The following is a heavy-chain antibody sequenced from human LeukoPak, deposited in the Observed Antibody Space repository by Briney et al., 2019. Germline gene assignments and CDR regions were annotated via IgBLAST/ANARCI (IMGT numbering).Heavy chain of an antibody. J-gene: IGHJ5*02. CDR1: GFTFSSYA. CDR3: ASTRLDYYDSSEHGWFDP. CDR2: ISYDGSNK. Sequence: PGGSLRLSCAASGFTFSSYAMHWVRQAPGKGLEWVAVISYDGSNKYYADSVKGRFTISRDNSKNTLYLQMNSLRAEDTAVYYCASTRLDYYDSSEHGWFDPWGQGTLVTVSS. V-gene: IGHV3-30*04. D-gene: IGHD3-22*01.